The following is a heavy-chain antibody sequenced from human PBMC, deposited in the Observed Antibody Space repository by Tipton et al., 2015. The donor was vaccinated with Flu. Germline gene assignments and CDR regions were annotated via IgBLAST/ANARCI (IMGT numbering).Heavy chain of an antibody. J-gene: IGHJ4*02. Sequence: YLRLSCTASGFIFSTFSMTWVRQAPGKGLEWVSSISTSSYYINYADSVKDRFTISRDSAKISLYLQMNDLRAEDTAIYYCARGIGFGELLDYWGQGTLVTVSS. CDR2: ISTSSYYI. CDR3: ARGIGFGELLDY. CDR1: GFIFSTFS. V-gene: IGHV3-21*01. D-gene: IGHD3-10*01.